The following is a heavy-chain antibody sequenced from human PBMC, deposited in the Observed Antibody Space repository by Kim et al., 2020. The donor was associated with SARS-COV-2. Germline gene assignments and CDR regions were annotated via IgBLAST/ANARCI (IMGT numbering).Heavy chain of an antibody. CDR3: ARGGYDILTGYSYYYFDY. Sequence: KSRIPLSRDNSKNPLYLQMNSMRAEDTAVYYCARGGYDILTGYSYYYFDYWGQGTLVTVSS. V-gene: IGHV3-53*03. D-gene: IGHD3-9*01. J-gene: IGHJ4*02.